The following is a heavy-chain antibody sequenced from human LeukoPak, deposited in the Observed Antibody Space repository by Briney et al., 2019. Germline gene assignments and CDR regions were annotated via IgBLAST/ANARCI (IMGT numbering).Heavy chain of an antibody. CDR1: GYTFTGYH. D-gene: IGHD4-17*01. J-gene: IGHJ3*01. CDR2: INPNSGGT. V-gene: IGHV1-2*02. Sequence: RASVKVSCKASGYTFTGYHMHWVRQAPGQGLEWVGWINPNSGGTNYAQKFQGRVTMTRDTSITTAYMELSSLRSDDTAVFYCARGGYGDYHDAFDVWGQGTVVTVSS. CDR3: ARGGYGDYHDAFDV.